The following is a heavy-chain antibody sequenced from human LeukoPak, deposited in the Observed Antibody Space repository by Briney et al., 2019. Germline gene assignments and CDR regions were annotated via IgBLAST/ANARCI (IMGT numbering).Heavy chain of an antibody. CDR3: ARDSTYYYDSSGYTYFDY. Sequence: SETLSLTCTVSGGSISSYYWSWIRQPPGKGLEWIGYIYYSGSTNYNPFLKSRVTISVDTSKNQFSLKLSSVTAADTAVYYCARDSTYYYDSSGYTYFDYWGQGTLVTVSS. V-gene: IGHV4-59*01. J-gene: IGHJ4*02. CDR2: IYYSGST. D-gene: IGHD3-22*01. CDR1: GGSISSYY.